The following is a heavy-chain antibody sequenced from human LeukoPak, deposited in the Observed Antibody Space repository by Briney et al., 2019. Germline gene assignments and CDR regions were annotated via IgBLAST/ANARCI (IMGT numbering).Heavy chain of an antibody. J-gene: IGHJ2*01. V-gene: IGHV1-69*04. D-gene: IGHD4-17*01. CDR1: GYTFTSYG. CDR2: IIPILGIA. CDR3: AREIDPTTVTTSWYFDL. Sequence: ASVKVSCKASGYTFTSYGISWVRQAPGQGLEWMGRIIPILGIANYAQKFQGRVTITADKSTSTAYMELSSLRSEDTAVYYCAREIDPTTVTTSWYFDLWGRGTLVTVSS.